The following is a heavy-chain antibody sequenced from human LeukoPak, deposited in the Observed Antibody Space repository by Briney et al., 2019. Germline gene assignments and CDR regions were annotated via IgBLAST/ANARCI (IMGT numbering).Heavy chain of an antibody. J-gene: IGHJ5*02. CDR3: ARGNGYSGWFDP. V-gene: IGHV4-59*01. CDR2: IYYSGST. CDR1: GGSISSYY. Sequence: PSETLSLTCTVSGGSISSYYWSCIRQPPGKGLEWIGYIYYSGSTNYNPSLKSRVTISVDTSKNQFSLKLSSVTAADTAVYYCARGNGYSGWFDPWGQGTLVTVSS. D-gene: IGHD5-24*01.